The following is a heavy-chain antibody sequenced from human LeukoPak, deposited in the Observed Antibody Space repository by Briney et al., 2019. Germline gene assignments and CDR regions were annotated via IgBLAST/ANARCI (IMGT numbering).Heavy chain of an antibody. J-gene: IGHJ4*02. CDR3: ARHALGGSGWFYFDY. Sequence: GASVKVSCKASGYTFTTYGISWVRQMPGKGLEWMGRVDPTDSNAVYSPSFQGHVTISADKSINTAYLQWSSLKASDTAIYYCARHALGGSGWFYFDYRGQGTLVTVSS. V-gene: IGHV5-10-1*01. CDR2: VDPTDSNA. CDR1: GYTFTTYG. D-gene: IGHD6-19*01.